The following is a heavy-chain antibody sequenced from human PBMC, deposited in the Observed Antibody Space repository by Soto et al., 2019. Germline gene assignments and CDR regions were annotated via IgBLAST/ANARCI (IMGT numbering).Heavy chain of an antibody. CDR2: IDPSDSYA. Sequence: GESLKISCKGSGYSFTSYWISWVRQMPGKGLEWMGRIDPSDSYANYSPSFQGHVTISADKSISTAYLQWSSLKASDTAMYYCARGYCSGGSCYSTPLYYYYGMDVWGQGTTVTVSS. CDR1: GYSFTSYW. D-gene: IGHD2-15*01. V-gene: IGHV5-10-1*01. CDR3: ARGYCSGGSCYSTPLYYYYGMDV. J-gene: IGHJ6*02.